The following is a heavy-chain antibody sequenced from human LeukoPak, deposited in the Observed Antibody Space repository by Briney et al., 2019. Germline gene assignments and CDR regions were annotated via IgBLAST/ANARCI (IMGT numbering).Heavy chain of an antibody. CDR2: SIPIFGTA. Sequence: SVKVSCKDSGGTFSSYAIGWVRQAPGQGLEWMGGSIPIFGTANYAQKFQGRVTITADESTSTAYMELSSLRSEDTAVYYCARDRSMYYYDSSGSLDYWGQGTLVTVSS. CDR1: GGTFSSYA. V-gene: IGHV1-69*01. J-gene: IGHJ4*02. D-gene: IGHD3-22*01. CDR3: ARDRSMYYYDSSGSLDY.